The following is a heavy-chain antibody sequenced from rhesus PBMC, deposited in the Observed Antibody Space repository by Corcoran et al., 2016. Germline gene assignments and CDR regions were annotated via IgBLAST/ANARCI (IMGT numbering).Heavy chain of an antibody. Sequence: QVQLQESGPGLVKPSETLSLTCAVSGGSVSSYWWSWIRKPPGKGLEWIGEINGNSGSTNYHPSLESHVTLSKDASKHQFSLKLSSVTAADTAVYYCARFKEVITNSNDYWVQGFLVTVSS. CDR1: GGSVSSYW. J-gene: IGHJ4*01. CDR3: ARFKEVITNSNDY. D-gene: IGHD3-28*01. V-gene: IGHV4-80*01. CDR2: INGNSGST.